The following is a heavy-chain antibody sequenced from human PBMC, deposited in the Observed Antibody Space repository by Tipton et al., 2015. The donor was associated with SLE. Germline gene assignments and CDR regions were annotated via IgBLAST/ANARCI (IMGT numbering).Heavy chain of an antibody. CDR1: GYSFTSYW. J-gene: IGHJ3*02. V-gene: IGHV5-51*01. D-gene: IGHD3-3*01. CDR2: IYPGDSDT. CDR3: ARPYDFWSGYSSHAFDI. Sequence: VQLVQSGAEVKKPGESLKISCKGSGYSFTSYWIGWVRQMPGKGLEWMGIIYPGDSDTRYSPSFQGQVTISADKSISTAYLQWSSLKASDTAMYYCARPYDFWSGYSSHAFDIWGQGKMVNVSS.